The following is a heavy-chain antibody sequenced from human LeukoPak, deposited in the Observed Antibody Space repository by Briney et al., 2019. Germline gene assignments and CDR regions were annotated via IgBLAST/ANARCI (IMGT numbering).Heavy chain of an antibody. CDR1: GFTFDDYA. Sequence: QPVRSLRLSCAASGFTFDDYAMHWVRQAPGKGLECVSGISWTSGSIGYAHSVKVRFTISRDNAKISLYLQMNSLRAEDMALYYCAKDMGPYGGNSLDYWGQGTLVTVAS. CDR3: AKDMGPYGGNSLDY. CDR2: ISWTSGSI. V-gene: IGHV3-9*03. D-gene: IGHD4-23*01. J-gene: IGHJ4*02.